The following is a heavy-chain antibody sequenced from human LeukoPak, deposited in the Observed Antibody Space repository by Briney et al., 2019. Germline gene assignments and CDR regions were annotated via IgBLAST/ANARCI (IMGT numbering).Heavy chain of an antibody. Sequence: GGSLRLSRAASGFTFSDYYMSWIRQAPGKGLEWVSYISSSGSTIYYADSVKGRFTISRDNAKNSLYLQMNSLRAEDTAVYYCARDYSGSYYAFDYWGQGTLVTVSS. J-gene: IGHJ4*02. D-gene: IGHD1-26*01. CDR1: GFTFSDYY. CDR3: ARDYSGSYYAFDY. CDR2: ISSSGSTI. V-gene: IGHV3-11*04.